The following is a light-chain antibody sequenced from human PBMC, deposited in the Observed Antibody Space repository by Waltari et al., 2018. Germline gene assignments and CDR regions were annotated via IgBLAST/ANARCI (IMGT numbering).Light chain of an antibody. CDR2: GAS. J-gene: IGKJ4*01. CDR1: QSVSCNF. Sequence: EIVLTLSPGTLSLSPGERANLSCRASQSVSCNFLAWYQKKPGQAPRLLIYGASSRATGIPDRVSGSGSGTDFTLTISRLEPEDFAVYYCQQYGSSPLTFGGGTKVEIK. CDR3: QQYGSSPLT. V-gene: IGKV3-20*01.